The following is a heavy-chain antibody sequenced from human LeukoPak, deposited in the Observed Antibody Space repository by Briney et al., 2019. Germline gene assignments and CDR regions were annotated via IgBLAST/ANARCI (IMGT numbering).Heavy chain of an antibody. Sequence: GGSLRLSCAASGFSVSNSYISWVRQAPGKGLEWVSVIYSGSSTYYADSVKVRFSISRDDSKNTVYLHMNSLRAEDTAVYYCARGLVVLRYLDWLSWGQGTLVTVSS. CDR2: IYSGSST. V-gene: IGHV3-66*01. CDR3: ARGLVVLRYLDWLS. CDR1: GFSVSNSY. J-gene: IGHJ5*02. D-gene: IGHD3-9*01.